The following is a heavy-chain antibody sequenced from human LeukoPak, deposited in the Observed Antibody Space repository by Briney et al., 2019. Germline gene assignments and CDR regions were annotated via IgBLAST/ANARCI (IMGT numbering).Heavy chain of an antibody. Sequence: GGSLRLSCAASGFTFSSYAMSWVRQAPGKGLEWVSVIYSGGSTYYADSVKGRFTISRDNSKNTLYLQMNSLRAEDTAVYYCARDRQGGATLDAFDIWGQGTMVTVSS. J-gene: IGHJ3*02. D-gene: IGHD1-26*01. CDR2: IYSGGST. CDR3: ARDRQGGATLDAFDI. CDR1: GFTFSSYA. V-gene: IGHV3-53*01.